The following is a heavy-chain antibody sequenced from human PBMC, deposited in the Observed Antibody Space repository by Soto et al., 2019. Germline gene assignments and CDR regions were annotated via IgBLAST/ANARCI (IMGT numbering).Heavy chain of an antibody. J-gene: IGHJ4*02. CDR1: GDSISSYY. D-gene: IGHD1-26*01. CDR2: VYFSGNT. V-gene: IGHV4-59*01. Sequence: QVQLLESGPGLVEPSGTLSLTCSVSGDSISSYYWNWIRQPPGKGLEWIGYVYFSGNTKYNTSLESRAKISVDTSRNQFSLRLTSVTAADTAVYYCARDAGIVGAYYFDHWGQGILVTVSS. CDR3: ARDAGIVGAYYFDH.